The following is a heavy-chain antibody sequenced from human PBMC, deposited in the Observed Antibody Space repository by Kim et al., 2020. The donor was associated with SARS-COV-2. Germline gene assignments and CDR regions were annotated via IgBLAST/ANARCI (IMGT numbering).Heavy chain of an antibody. CDR2: MKGDGSEK. D-gene: IGHD2-15*01. J-gene: IGHJ4*02. Sequence: GGSLRLSCRASGFTFRNYWMSWVRQAPGKGLEWVASMKGDGSEKHYVDSVRGRFTISRDNTKNSLYLEITSLRAEDTALYYCASLDTEMVSGGHWGQGALVSVS. CDR3: ASLDTEMVSGGH. CDR1: GFTFRNYW. V-gene: IGHV3-7*01.